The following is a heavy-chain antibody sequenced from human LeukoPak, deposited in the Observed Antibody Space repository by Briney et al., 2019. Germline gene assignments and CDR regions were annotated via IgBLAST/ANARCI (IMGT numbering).Heavy chain of an antibody. CDR3: VRVRGSYPNNNFDY. CDR1: GITFSAYT. V-gene: IGHV3-21*04. CDR2: ISGSGSYI. Sequence: PGGSLRLSCAASGITFSAYTMNWVRQAPGKGLEWVSSISGSGSYIFYADSVKGRFTISRDNAKNTLYLQMNSLRVEDTAVHYCVRVRGSYPNNNFDYWGQGTLVTVSS. D-gene: IGHD1-26*01. J-gene: IGHJ4*02.